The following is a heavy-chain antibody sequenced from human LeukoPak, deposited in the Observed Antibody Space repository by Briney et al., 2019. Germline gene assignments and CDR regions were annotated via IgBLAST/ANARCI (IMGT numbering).Heavy chain of an antibody. D-gene: IGHD5-18*01. CDR1: GFTFSSYA. CDR3: AKPLVTGYSYGYNFDY. J-gene: IGHJ4*02. V-gene: IGHV3-23*01. Sequence: PGGSLRLSCAASGFTFSSYAMSWVRQAPGKGLEWVSAISGSGGSTYYADPVKGRLTISRDNSKNTLYLQMNSLRAEDTAVYYCAKPLVTGYSYGYNFDYWGQGTLVTVSS. CDR2: ISGSGGST.